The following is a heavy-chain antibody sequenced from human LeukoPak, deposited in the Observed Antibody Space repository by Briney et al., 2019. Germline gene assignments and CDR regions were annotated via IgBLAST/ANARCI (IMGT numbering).Heavy chain of an antibody. CDR1: GYSFSSYW. CDR3: ARHRKDIGFDS. D-gene: IGHD2-15*01. J-gene: IGHJ4*02. CDR2: IYPDDSDT. V-gene: IGHV5-51*01. Sequence: NPGESLKISCKGSGYSFSSYWIGWVRQMPGKGLEWMAIIYPDDSDTRYSPSFQGRVTISADRSISAAYMQWSSLKASDSAMYYCARHRKDIGFDSWGQGTLVTVSS.